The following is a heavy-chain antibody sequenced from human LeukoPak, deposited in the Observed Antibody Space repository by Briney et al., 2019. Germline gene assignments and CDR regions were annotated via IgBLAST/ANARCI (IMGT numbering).Heavy chain of an antibody. J-gene: IGHJ6*04. CDR1: GFSLSTSGMR. CDR2: IDWDDDK. Sequence: SGPTLVNPPQTLTLTCTFSGFSLSTSGMRVSWIRQPPGKALEWLARIDWDDDKFYSTSLKTRLTISKDTSKNQVVLTMTNMDPVDTATYYCARIPGYCGSYGMDVWGKGTTVTVSS. D-gene: IGHD2-2*01. CDR3: ARIPGYCGSYGMDV. V-gene: IGHV2-70*04.